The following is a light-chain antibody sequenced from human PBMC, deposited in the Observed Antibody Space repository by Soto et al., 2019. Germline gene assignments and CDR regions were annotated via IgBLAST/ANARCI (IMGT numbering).Light chain of an antibody. Sequence: DIQMTQSPSSLSASVGDRVTITCRASQSISSYLNWYQQKPGKAPKLLVYDASTLQSGVASRFSGSGSGTEFTLIISGLQPDDSATYYCQQYTNTNNPWMFGQGTKVEI. CDR1: QSISSY. CDR3: QQYTNTNNPWM. CDR2: DAS. J-gene: IGKJ1*01. V-gene: IGKV1-39*01.